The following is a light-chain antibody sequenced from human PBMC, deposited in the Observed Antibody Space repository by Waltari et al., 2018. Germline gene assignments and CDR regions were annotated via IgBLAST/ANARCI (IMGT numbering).Light chain of an antibody. Sequence: QSVLTQPPSVSGAPGQRVTISCTGSSSNIGAGYDVHWSQQLPGTAPKLLIYGNNNRPSGVPDRFSGSKSGTSASLAITGLQAEDEADYYCQSYDSSLSDVVFGGGTKLTVL. CDR3: QSYDSSLSDVV. V-gene: IGLV1-40*01. J-gene: IGLJ2*01. CDR1: SSNIGAGYD. CDR2: GNN.